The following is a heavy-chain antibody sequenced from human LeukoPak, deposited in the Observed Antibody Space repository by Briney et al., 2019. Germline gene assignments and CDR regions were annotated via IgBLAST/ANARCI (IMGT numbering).Heavy chain of an antibody. V-gene: IGHV1-18*01. CDR3: ARDIVVVPAAGRCDY. CDR1: GYTFTSYG. CDR2: ISAYNGNT. J-gene: IGHJ4*02. Sequence: GASVKVSCKASGYTFTSYGISWVRQAPGQGLEWMGWISAYNGNTNCAQKLQGRVTMTTDTSTSTAYMELRSLRSDDTAVYYCARDIVVVPAAGRCDYWGQGTLVTVSS. D-gene: IGHD2-2*01.